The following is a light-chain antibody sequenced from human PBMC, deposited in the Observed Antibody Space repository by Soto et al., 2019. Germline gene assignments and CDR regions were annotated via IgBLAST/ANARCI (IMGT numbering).Light chain of an antibody. CDR1: SSDVGAYNY. CDR3: SSFASSHTWV. J-gene: IGLJ3*02. V-gene: IGLV2-8*01. CDR2: EVT. Sequence: QSALTQPPSASGSPGQSVTISCTGTSSDVGAYNYVSWYQQHAGKAPKLVIYEVTKRPSGVPDRFSASKSANTASLTVSGLQAEDEADYYCSSFASSHTWVFGGGTKITFL.